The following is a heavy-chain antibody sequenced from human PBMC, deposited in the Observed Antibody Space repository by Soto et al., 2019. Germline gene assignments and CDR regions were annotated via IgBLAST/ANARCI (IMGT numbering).Heavy chain of an antibody. CDR3: ARVLYYGSGSYSPYGMDV. V-gene: IGHV1-69*01. CDR1: GVSFNNNG. Sequence: QVQLVQSGAEVKKPGSSVKVSCKTSGVSFNNNGIGWVRQAPGHGLERMGGVSPPFRTSNYARKFQGRISITADASTGTVNMELSSLTSEDTAQYYCARVLYYGSGSYSPYGMDVWGQGTTVNVSS. CDR2: VSPPFRTS. D-gene: IGHD3-10*01. J-gene: IGHJ6*02.